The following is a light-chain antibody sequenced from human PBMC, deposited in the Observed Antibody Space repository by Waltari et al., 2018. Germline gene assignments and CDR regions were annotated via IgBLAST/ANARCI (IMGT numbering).Light chain of an antibody. J-gene: IGKJ2*01. CDR1: QTLLYTSNNKNY. CDR2: WAS. CDR3: QQYFSSPYT. Sequence: DIVMTQSPDSLAVSLGERATINSQSSQTLLYTSNNKNYLTWYQQKSGQPPKVLIFWASTRESGVAERFNGSGSGTDFTLTINSLQPEDVAVYFCQQYFSSPYTFGQGTKLEIK. V-gene: IGKV4-1*01.